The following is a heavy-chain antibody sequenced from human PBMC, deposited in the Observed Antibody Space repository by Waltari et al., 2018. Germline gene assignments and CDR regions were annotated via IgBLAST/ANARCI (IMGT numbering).Heavy chain of an antibody. Sequence: QVQLVQSGAEVKKPGSSVKVSCKASGGTFSSYAISWVRQAPGQGLEWMGGIIPIFGTANYAQKFQGRVTITTDESTSTAYMELSSLRSEDTAVYYCARGHIAAIRALYYGMDVWGQGTTVTVSS. CDR1: GGTFSSYA. D-gene: IGHD2-2*02. CDR3: ARGHIAAIRALYYGMDV. CDR2: IIPIFGTA. V-gene: IGHV1-69*05. J-gene: IGHJ6*02.